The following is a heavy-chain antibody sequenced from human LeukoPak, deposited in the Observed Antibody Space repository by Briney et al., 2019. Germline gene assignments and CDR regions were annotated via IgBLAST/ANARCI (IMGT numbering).Heavy chain of an antibody. CDR2: ISYSGST. Sequence: PSETLSLTCTFSVDSLSSYHWSWIRQPPGKGWDWIGYISYSGSTSYNPSLKSRVTISVDTSKNQFSLKLSSVTAADTAVYYCARVGRGDHTWGSYYYDHWGQGTLVTVSS. D-gene: IGHD3-16*01. V-gene: IGHV4-59*01. CDR1: VDSLSSYH. CDR3: ARVGRGDHTWGSYYYDH. J-gene: IGHJ4*02.